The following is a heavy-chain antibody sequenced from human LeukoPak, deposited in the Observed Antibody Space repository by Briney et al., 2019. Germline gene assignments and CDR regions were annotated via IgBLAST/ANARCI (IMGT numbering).Heavy chain of an antibody. CDR1: GGSISSGDYY. CDR3: ARVLFHPTVTIDY. D-gene: IGHD4-11*01. CDR2: IYYSGST. V-gene: IGHV4-30-4*08. J-gene: IGHJ4*02. Sequence: PSETLSLTCTVSGGSISSGDYYWSWIRQPPGKGLEWIGYIYYSGSTYYNPSLKSRVTISVDTSKNQFSLKLSSVTAEDTAVYYCARVLFHPTVTIDYWGQGTLVTVSS.